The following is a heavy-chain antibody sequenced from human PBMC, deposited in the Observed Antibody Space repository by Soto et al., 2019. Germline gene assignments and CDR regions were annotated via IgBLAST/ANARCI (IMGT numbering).Heavy chain of an antibody. CDR3: ARDLKRSIDYGDYDFS. D-gene: IGHD4-17*01. CDR1: GFTFSSYS. CDR2: ISSSSSYI. Sequence: EVQLVESGGGLVKPGGSLRLSCAASGFTFSSYSMNWVRQAPGKGLEWVSSISSSSSYIYYADSVKGRFTISRDNAKNSLYLQMNSLRAEDTAVYYCARDLKRSIDYGDYDFSWGQGTLVTVSS. J-gene: IGHJ4*02. V-gene: IGHV3-21*01.